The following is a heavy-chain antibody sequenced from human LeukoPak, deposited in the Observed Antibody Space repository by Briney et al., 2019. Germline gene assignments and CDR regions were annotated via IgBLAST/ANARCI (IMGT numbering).Heavy chain of an antibody. CDR1: GFTFSSYS. D-gene: IGHD3-3*01. J-gene: IGHJ4*02. CDR2: ISSSGSTI. CDR3: ARDGNYDFWSGLKVDY. Sequence: PGGSLRLSCAASGFTFSSYSMNWVRQAPGKGLEWVSYISSSGSTIDYADSVKGRFTISRDNAKNSLYLQMNSLRAEDTAVYYCARDGNYDFWSGLKVDYWGQGTLVTVSS. V-gene: IGHV3-48*04.